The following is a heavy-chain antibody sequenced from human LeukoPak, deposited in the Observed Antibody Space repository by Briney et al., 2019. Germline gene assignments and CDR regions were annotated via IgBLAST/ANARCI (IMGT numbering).Heavy chain of an antibody. V-gene: IGHV1-18*01. CDR3: AARSGTYPYYFDY. D-gene: IGHD3-10*01. J-gene: IGHJ4*01. CDR1: GYTFTSYG. CDR2: ISTYNGNT. Sequence: ASVKVSCKASGYTFTSYGMSGVRQAPGQGLEGMGWISTYNGNTNYAQKFQGRVTMPTDTSTSTAYMELRSLRSDDTAVYYCAARSGTYPYYFDYWGQGTLVTVSS.